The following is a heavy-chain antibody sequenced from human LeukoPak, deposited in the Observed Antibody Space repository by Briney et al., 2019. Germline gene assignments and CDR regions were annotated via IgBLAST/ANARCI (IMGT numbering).Heavy chain of an antibody. CDR2: ISAYNGNT. D-gene: IGHD6-19*01. CDR1: GYTFTSYG. CDR3: ARAKVSSGWYYIDDY. Sequence: GASVKVSCKASGYTFTSYGISWVRQAPGQGLEWMGWISAYNGNTNYAQKLQGRVTMTTDTSTSTAYMELRSLRSDDTAAYYCARAKVSSGWYYIDDYWGQGTLVTVSS. V-gene: IGHV1-18*01. J-gene: IGHJ4*02.